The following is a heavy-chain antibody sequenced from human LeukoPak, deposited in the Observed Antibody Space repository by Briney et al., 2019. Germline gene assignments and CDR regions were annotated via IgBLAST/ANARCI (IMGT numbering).Heavy chain of an antibody. CDR1: GFTFNNAW. CDR3: ARYRSVTTGKRFFDY. Sequence: GGSLRLSCIASGFTFNNAWMSWVRQAPGKGLEWVSGISGGGGSIHYADSVKGRFTISRDNSMNTLYLQMNSLRGEDTAVYYCARYRSVTTGKRFFDYWGQGTLVTVSS. V-gene: IGHV3-23*01. J-gene: IGHJ4*02. CDR2: ISGGGGSI. D-gene: IGHD4-17*01.